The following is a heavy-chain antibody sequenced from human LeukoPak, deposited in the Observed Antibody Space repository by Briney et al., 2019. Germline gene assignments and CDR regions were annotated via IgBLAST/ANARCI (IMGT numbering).Heavy chain of an antibody. CDR3: ARDQEGFDY. CDR1: GYTFTSNY. J-gene: IGHJ4*02. CDR2: IYPRDGST. Sequence: ASVKVSCKASGYTFTSNYIHWVRQAPGQGLEWMGMIYPRDGSTSCVQKFQGRVTVTRDTSTSTVHMELSGLRSEDTAVYYCARDQEGFDYWGQGTLVTVSS. V-gene: IGHV1-46*01.